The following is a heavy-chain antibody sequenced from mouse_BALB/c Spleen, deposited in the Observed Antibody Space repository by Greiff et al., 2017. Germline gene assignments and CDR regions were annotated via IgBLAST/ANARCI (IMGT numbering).Heavy chain of an antibody. J-gene: IGHJ4*01. CDR3: ARSNAMDY. V-gene: IGHV1-80*01. CDR1: GYAFSSYW. Sequence: VQLQQSGAELVRPGSSVKISCKASGYAFSSYWMNWVKQRPGQGLEWIGQIYPGDGDTNYNGKFKGKATLTADKSSSTAYMQLSSLTSEDSAVCFCARSNAMDYWGQGTSVTVSS. CDR2: IYPGDGDT.